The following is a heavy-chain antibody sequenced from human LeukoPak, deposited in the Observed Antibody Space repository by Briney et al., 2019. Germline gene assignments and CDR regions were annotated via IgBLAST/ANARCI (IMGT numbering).Heavy chain of an antibody. V-gene: IGHV3-33*01. J-gene: IGHJ6*02. Sequence: RRALRVSCVASGFTLSSYGMHSVRPAPREGRGSVSVIWYDGSNKYYADSVKGRFTISRDNSKNTLYLQMNSLRAEDTAVYYCARDRSDYYDRYYYYYAMDVWGQGTTVTVSS. CDR1: GFTLSSYG. CDR2: IWYDGSNK. D-gene: IGHD3-22*01. CDR3: ARDRSDYYDRYYYYYAMDV.